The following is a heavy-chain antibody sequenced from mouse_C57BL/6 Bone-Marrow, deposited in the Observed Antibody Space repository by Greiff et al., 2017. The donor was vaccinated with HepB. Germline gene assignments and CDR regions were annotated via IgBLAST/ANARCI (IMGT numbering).Heavy chain of an antibody. Sequence: EVQGVESGPGMVKPSQSLSLTCTVTGYSITSGYDWHWIRHFPGNKLEWMGYISYSGSTNYNPSLKSRISITHDTSKNHFFLKLNSVTTEDTATYYFARGGCGFAYWGQGTLVTVSA. CDR1: GYSITSGYD. CDR2: ISYSGST. V-gene: IGHV3-1*01. CDR3: ARGGCGFAY. J-gene: IGHJ3*01.